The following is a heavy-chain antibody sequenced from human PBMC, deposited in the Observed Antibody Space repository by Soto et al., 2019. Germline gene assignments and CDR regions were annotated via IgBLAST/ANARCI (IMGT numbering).Heavy chain of an antibody. CDR2: INHSGST. CDR3: ARGYDAFDI. CDR1: GGSFSDYY. Sequence: QVQLQQWGAGLLKPSETLSLTCAVYGGSFSDYYWSWIRQPPGKGLEWIGEINHSGSTNYSPSLMSRVTMSVDTSQNQFSLKLSAVTAADTAVYYCARGYDAFDIWGQGTMVTVSS. J-gene: IGHJ3*02. V-gene: IGHV4-34*01.